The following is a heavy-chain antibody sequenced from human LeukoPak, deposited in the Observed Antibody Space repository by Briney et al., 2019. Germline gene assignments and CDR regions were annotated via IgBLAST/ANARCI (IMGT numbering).Heavy chain of an antibody. J-gene: IGHJ4*02. D-gene: IGHD3-10*01. V-gene: IGHV4-30-4*01. CDR1: GGSIGSGAYY. CDR3: ARALGSGSSFDY. CDR2: IYYSGST. Sequence: PSETLSLTCTASGGSIGSGAYYWSWIRQPPGKGLEWIGYIYYSGSTYYNPSLKSRVTISVDTSKNQFSLKLSSVTAADTAVYYCARALGSGSSFDYWGQGNLVTVSS.